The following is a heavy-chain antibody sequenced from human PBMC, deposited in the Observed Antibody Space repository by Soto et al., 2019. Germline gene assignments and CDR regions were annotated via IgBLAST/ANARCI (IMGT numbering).Heavy chain of an antibody. Sequence: SGPTLVNPTQPLTLTCTFSGFSLSTSGMRVSWIRQPPGKALEWLARIDWDDDKFYSTSLKTRLTISKDTSKNQVVLTMTNMDPVDTATYYCARISYGMDFWGQGTTVTVSS. CDR2: IDWDDDK. CDR1: GFSLSTSGMR. CDR3: ARISYGMDF. J-gene: IGHJ6*02. V-gene: IGHV2-70*04.